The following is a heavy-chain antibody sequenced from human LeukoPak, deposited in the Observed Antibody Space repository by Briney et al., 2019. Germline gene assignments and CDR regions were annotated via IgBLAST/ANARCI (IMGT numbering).Heavy chain of an antibody. J-gene: IGHJ4*02. CDR1: GFTFSTYG. Sequence: GRSLRLSCAASGFTFSTYGMHWVRQAPGQGLEWVAVISYDGSNKYYADSVKGRFTISRDNSKNTLYLQMNSLRAEDTAVYYCAKDFGSTLYQDYWGQGTLVTVSS. CDR3: AKDFGSTLYQDY. CDR2: ISYDGSNK. D-gene: IGHD3-16*02. V-gene: IGHV3-30*18.